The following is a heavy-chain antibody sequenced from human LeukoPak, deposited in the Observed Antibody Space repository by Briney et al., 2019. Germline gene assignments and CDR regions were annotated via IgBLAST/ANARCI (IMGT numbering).Heavy chain of an antibody. D-gene: IGHD3-16*01. CDR2: VYNSGST. CDR3: ARRNVLTEGEAFDF. J-gene: IGHJ3*01. Sequence: SETLSLTCTVSGGSINNYYWTWIRQPPGTGLEWIGYVYNSGSTNYNPSLRSRVTISMDASKNQFSLKLNSVTAADTAVYFCARRNVLTEGEAFDFWGQGTLVTVSS. CDR1: GGSINNYY. V-gene: IGHV4-59*08.